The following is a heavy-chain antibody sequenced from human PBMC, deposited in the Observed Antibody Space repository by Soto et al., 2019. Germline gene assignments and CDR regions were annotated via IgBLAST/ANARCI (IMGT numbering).Heavy chain of an antibody. Sequence: SETLSLTCAVSGYSISSGYYWGWIRQPPGKGLEWIGTIYHSGSIFYNPSLKSRVTISVDTSKNQFSLKLRSVTAADTAVYYCAVGYCGGASCSREYFQHWGQGTLVTVS. J-gene: IGHJ1*01. CDR3: AVGYCGGASCSREYFQH. CDR1: GYSISSGYY. V-gene: IGHV4-38-2*01. CDR2: IYHSGSI. D-gene: IGHD2-15*01.